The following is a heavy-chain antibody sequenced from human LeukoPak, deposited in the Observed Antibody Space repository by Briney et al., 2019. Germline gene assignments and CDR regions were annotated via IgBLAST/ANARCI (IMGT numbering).Heavy chain of an antibody. CDR1: GYTFTSYY. Sequence: GASVKVSCKASGYTFTSYYMHRVRQAPGQGLEWMGIINPSGGSTSYAQKFQGRVTMTRDTSTSTVYMELSSLRSEDTAVYYCARGAMWYQLLANFDYWGQGTLVTVSS. J-gene: IGHJ4*02. CDR3: ARGAMWYQLLANFDY. V-gene: IGHV1-46*01. CDR2: INPSGGST. D-gene: IGHD2-2*01.